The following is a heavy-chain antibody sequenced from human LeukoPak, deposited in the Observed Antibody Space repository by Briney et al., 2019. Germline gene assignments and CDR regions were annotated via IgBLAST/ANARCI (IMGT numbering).Heavy chain of an antibody. V-gene: IGHV4-30-2*01. D-gene: IGHD3-22*01. CDR2: IYHSGST. J-gene: IGHJ3*02. CDR3: ARAGYFDYYDSSGYPDAFDI. CDR1: GGSISNGGYY. Sequence: PSQTLSLTCTVSGGSISNGGYYWSWIRQPPGKGLEWIGYIYHSGSTYYNPSLKSRVTISVDRSKNQFSLKLNSVTAADTAVYYCARAGYFDYYDSSGYPDAFDIWGQGTMVTVSS.